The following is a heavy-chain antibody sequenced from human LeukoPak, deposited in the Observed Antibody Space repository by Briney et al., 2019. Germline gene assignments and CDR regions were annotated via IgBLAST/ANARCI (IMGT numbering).Heavy chain of an antibody. J-gene: IGHJ4*02. V-gene: IGHV3-48*03. CDR3: ARVKYGSGSDDY. CDR1: GFTFSSYE. CDR2: ISSGSTI. Sequence: TGGSLRLSCAASGFTFSSYEMNWVRQAPGKGLEWVSYISSGSTIYYADSVKGRFTISRDNTKNSLYLQMNSLRAEDTAVYYCARVKYGSGSDDYWGQGTLVTVSS. D-gene: IGHD3-10*01.